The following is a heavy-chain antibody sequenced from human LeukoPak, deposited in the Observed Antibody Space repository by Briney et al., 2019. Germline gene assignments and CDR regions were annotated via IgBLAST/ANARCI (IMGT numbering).Heavy chain of an antibody. V-gene: IGHV3-21*01. CDR2: ISSSSNYI. CDR1: GFTFSTYN. CDR3: ARDVGASAPDAFDI. D-gene: IGHD1-26*01. J-gene: IGHJ3*02. Sequence: GGSLKLSCAASGFTFSTYNMNWVRQAPGKGLEWVSSISSSSNYIYYADSVKGRFTISRDNAKNSLYLQMNSLRAEDTDVYYCARDVGASAPDAFDIWGQGTMVTVSS.